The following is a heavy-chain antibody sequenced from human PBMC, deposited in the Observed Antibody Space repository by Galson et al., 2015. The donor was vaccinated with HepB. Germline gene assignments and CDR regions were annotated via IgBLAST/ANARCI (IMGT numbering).Heavy chain of an antibody. D-gene: IGHD5/OR15-5a*01. J-gene: IGHJ3*02. CDR3: ARVVYTSDRVVAFDI. CDR1: GFSTNY. V-gene: IGHV3-66*01. Sequence: SLRLSCAASGFSTNYMSWVRQALGKGLEWVSVIYSDGSTYFGDSVKGRFTISRDNSKNTLYLQMTSLRVEDTAVYYCARVVYTSDRVVAFDIWGQGTMDTVSS. CDR2: IYSDGST.